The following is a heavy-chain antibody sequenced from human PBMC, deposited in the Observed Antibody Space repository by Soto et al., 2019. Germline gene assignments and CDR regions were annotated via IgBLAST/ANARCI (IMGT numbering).Heavy chain of an antibody. D-gene: IGHD1-26*01. Sequence: SEPLSLTCAVYVVPFSGYYWSWMRDSRVKGLEWIVEINHSGNTNYTPSLKSRVTMLVDTSKNQFSLSLSSVTAADTAVYYCANLIVFHSSYYHDYWGHGTLVTVSS. CDR2: INHSGNT. CDR3: ANLIVFHSSYYHDY. V-gene: IGHV4-34*01. CDR1: VVPFSGYY. J-gene: IGHJ4*01.